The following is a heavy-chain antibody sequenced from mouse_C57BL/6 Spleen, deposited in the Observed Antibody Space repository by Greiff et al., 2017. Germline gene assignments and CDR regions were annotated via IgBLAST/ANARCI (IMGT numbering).Heavy chain of an antibody. CDR1: GYAFSSSW. CDR2: IYPGDGDT. V-gene: IGHV1-82*01. CDR3: ARPGSSYGYAMDY. D-gene: IGHD1-1*01. J-gene: IGHJ4*01. Sequence: QVQLKQSGPELVKPGASVKISCKASGYAFSSSWMNWVKQRPGKGLEWIGRIYPGDGDTNYNGKFKGKATLTADKSSSTAYMQLSSLTSEDSAVYFCARPGSSYGYAMDYWGQGTSVTVSS.